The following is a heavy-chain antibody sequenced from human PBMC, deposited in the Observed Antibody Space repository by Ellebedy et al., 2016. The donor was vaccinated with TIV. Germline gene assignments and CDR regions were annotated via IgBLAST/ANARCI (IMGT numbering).Heavy chain of an antibody. CDR1: GFTFGDYA. CDR3: TRGGSALAPGFPYNAMDV. D-gene: IGHD5-24*01. Sequence: GGSLRLSCTASGFTFGDYAMSWVRQAPGKGLEWVGFIRSKAYGGTTEYAASVNGRFTISRDDSKSIAYLQMNSLKTEDTAVYYCTRGGSALAPGFPYNAMDVWGQGTTVIVSS. V-gene: IGHV3-49*04. CDR2: IRSKAYGGTT. J-gene: IGHJ6*01.